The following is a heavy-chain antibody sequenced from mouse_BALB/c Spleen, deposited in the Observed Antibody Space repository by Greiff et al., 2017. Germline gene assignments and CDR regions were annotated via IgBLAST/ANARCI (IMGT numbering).Heavy chain of an antibody. V-gene: IGHV14-4*02. D-gene: IGHD3-1*01. CDR1: GFNIKDYY. CDR2: IDPENGDT. Sequence: VQLQQSGAELVRSGASVKLSCTASGFNIKDYYMHWVKQRPEQGLEWIGWIDPENGDTEYAPKFQGKATMTADTSSNTAYLQLSSLTSEDTAVYYCTSSGYLDYWGQGTTLTVSS. CDR3: TSSGYLDY. J-gene: IGHJ2*01.